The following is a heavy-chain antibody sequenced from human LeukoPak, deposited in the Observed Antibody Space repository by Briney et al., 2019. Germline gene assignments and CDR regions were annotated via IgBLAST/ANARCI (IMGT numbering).Heavy chain of an antibody. CDR3: ARDKAVVAATFWFDP. Sequence: ASVKVSCKASGYTFTGYYMHWVRQAPGQGLEWMGRINPNSGGTNYAQKIQGRVTMTRDTSISTPYMELSRLRSDDTAVYYCARDKAVVAATFWFDPWGQGTLVTVSS. CDR1: GYTFTGYY. D-gene: IGHD2-15*01. V-gene: IGHV1-2*06. J-gene: IGHJ5*02. CDR2: INPNSGGT.